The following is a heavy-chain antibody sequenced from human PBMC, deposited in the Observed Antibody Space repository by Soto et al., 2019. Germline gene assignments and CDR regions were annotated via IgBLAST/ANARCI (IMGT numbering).Heavy chain of an antibody. Sequence: SETLSLTCTVSGGSISSYYWSWIRQPPGKGLEWIGYIYYSGSTNYNPSLKSRVTISVDTSKNQFSLKLSSVTAADTAVYYCAKTSVLLWFGESTWFDPWGQGTLVTVSS. CDR1: GGSISSYY. J-gene: IGHJ5*02. D-gene: IGHD3-10*01. CDR3: AKTSVLLWFGESTWFDP. CDR2: IYYSGST. V-gene: IGHV4-59*08.